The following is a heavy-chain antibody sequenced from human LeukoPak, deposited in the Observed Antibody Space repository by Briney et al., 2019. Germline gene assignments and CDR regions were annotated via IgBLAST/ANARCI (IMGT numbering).Heavy chain of an antibody. V-gene: IGHV5-51*01. J-gene: IGHJ4*02. Sequence: GESLKISCKGSGYSFTSYWIGWVRQMTGKGLEWMGIIYPGDSDTRYSPSFQDQVTISTDKSISTAYMQWSSLKASDTAMYYCASQYCSGGSCHDYWGQGTLVTVSS. D-gene: IGHD2-15*01. CDR2: IYPGDSDT. CDR3: ASQYCSGGSCHDY. CDR1: GYSFTSYW.